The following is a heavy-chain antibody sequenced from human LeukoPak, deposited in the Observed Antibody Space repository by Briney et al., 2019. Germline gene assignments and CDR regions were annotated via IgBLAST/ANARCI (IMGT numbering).Heavy chain of an antibody. Sequence: PGGSLRPSCAASGFTFSSYAMHWVRQAPGKGLEWVAVISYDGSNKYYADSVKGRFTISGDNSKNTLYLQMNSLRAEDTAVYYCPVSPTGYVWGSYRYRGFDYWGQGTLVTVSS. CDR2: ISYDGSNK. D-gene: IGHD3-16*02. CDR3: PVSPTGYVWGSYRYRGFDY. V-gene: IGHV3-30*04. J-gene: IGHJ4*02. CDR1: GFTFSSYA.